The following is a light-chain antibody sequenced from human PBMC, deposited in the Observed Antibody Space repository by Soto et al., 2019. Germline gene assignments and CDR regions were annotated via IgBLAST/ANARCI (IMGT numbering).Light chain of an antibody. V-gene: IGKV3-20*01. Sequence: EIVLTQSPGTLSLSPGERATLSCRASQSVSSSYLAWYQQKPGQAPRPLIYGASSRATGIPDRFSGSGSGTDFTLNISRLEPEDFAVYYCHQYDSWTFGQGTKV. CDR1: QSVSSSY. CDR2: GAS. J-gene: IGKJ1*01. CDR3: HQYDSWT.